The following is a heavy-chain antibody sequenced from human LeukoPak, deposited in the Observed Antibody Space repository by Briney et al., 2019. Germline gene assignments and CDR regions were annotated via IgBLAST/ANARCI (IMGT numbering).Heavy chain of an antibody. CDR2: IIPIFGTA. J-gene: IGHJ4*02. V-gene: IGHV1-69*13. CDR3: AILSGWNYGDYY. Sequence: ASVKVSCKASGGTFSSYAISWVRQAPGQGLEWMGGIIPIFGTASYAQKFQGRVTITADESTSTAYMELSSLRSEDTAVYYCAILSGWNYGDYYWGQGTLVTVSS. D-gene: IGHD4-17*01. CDR1: GGTFSSYA.